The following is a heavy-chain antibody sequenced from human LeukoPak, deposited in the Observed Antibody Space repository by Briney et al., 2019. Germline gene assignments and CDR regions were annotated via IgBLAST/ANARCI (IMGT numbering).Heavy chain of an antibody. Sequence: GGSLRLSCAVSGITLSNYGMSWVRQAPGEGLEWVAGISDSGGRTNYADSVKGRVTISRDNPKNTLYLQMNSLRAEDTAVYFCAKRGVVIRVILVGFHKEAYYFDSWGQGALVTVSS. CDR3: AKRGVVIRVILVGFHKEAYYFDS. V-gene: IGHV3-23*01. J-gene: IGHJ4*02. CDR2: ISDSGGRT. CDR1: GITLSNYG. D-gene: IGHD3-22*01.